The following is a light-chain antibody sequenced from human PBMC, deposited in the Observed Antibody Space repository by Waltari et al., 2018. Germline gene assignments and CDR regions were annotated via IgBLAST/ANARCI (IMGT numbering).Light chain of an antibody. CDR1: QSLLHSNGFNY. CDR2: LGS. V-gene: IGKV2-28*01. CDR3: MQTTQTPWT. J-gene: IGKJ1*01. Sequence: TQSPLSLPVTPGEPASISCRSSQSLLHSNGFNYLDWFVQKPGQSPQLLIYLGSNRASGVPDRVTGSGSGTDFTLQISRVEAEDVGVYFCMQTTQTPWTFGQGTKVEI.